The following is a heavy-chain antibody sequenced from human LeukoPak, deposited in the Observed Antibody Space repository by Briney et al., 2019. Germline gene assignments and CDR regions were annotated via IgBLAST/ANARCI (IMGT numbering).Heavy chain of an antibody. D-gene: IGHD3-10*01. Sequence: SVNVSCKASGGTFSSYAISWVRQAPGQGLEWMGGIIPIFGTANYAQKFQGRVTITADESTSTAYMELSSLRSEDTAVYYCAREGTMVRGVIIRTGWFDPWGQGTLVTVSS. J-gene: IGHJ5*02. CDR3: AREGTMVRGVIIRTGWFDP. CDR1: GGTFSSYA. V-gene: IGHV1-69*01. CDR2: IIPIFGTA.